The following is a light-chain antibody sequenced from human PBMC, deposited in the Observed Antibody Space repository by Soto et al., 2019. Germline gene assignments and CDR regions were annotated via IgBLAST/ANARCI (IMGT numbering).Light chain of an antibody. V-gene: IGKV3-20*01. J-gene: IGKJ4*01. CDR2: GAS. CDR3: QQYDSSPLT. Sequence: EIVLTQSPGTLSLSPGARATLSCRVSQSVSSSYLAWYQQKPGQAPRLLIYGASSRATGIPDRFSGSGSGTDFTLTISRLEPEDFAVYYCQQYDSSPLTFGGGTKVEIK. CDR1: QSVSSSY.